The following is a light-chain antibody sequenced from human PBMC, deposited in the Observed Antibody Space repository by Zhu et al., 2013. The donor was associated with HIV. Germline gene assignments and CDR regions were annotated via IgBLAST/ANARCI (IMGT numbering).Light chain of an antibody. CDR3: QQSYSTPFA. J-gene: IGKJ3*01. Sequence: EIVMTQSPATLSVSSGERATLSCRASQNIGNNLAWYQQKPGQAPRLLVFGASTRATGIPARFSGSGSGTDFTLTITRLEPEDFATYYCQQSYSTPFAFGPGTKVDIK. V-gene: IGKV3D-15*01. CDR2: GAS. CDR1: QNIGNN.